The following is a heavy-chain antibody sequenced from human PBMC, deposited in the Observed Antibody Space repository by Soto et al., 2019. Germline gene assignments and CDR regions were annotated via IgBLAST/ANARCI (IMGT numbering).Heavy chain of an antibody. CDR2: MNPSGSNT. CDR3: ARYRTNVPVALDV. V-gene: IGHV1-8*01. CDR1: GLAFPIDD. D-gene: IGHD1-1*01. Sequence: QAQLVQSGAEVKKPGASVQVSCKASGLAFPIDDIIWVRQTIGQGLEFMGWMNPSGSNTGYAQKFQGRATFTWNKPTSTAYMDLSGLRSEDTAVYYCARYRTNVPVALDVLGQGTMVTVSS. J-gene: IGHJ3*01.